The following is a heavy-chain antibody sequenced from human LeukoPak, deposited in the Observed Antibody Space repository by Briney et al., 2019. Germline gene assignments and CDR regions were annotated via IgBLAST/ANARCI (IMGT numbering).Heavy chain of an antibody. D-gene: IGHD6-13*01. Sequence: GRSLRLSCTASGFILRDHAMSWFRQAPGKGPEWVGFIRSKAHGGTTEKAASLEGRFTISRDDSRNIVYLQMNSLKIEDTAIYYCTRDKGYSWFAEWFDPWGQGTLVTVSS. V-gene: IGHV3-49*03. CDR2: IRSKAHGGTT. J-gene: IGHJ5*02. CDR1: GFILRDHA. CDR3: TRDKGYSWFAEWFDP.